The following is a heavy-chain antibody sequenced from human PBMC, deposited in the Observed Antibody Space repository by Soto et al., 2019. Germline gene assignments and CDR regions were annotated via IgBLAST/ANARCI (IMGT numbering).Heavy chain of an antibody. CDR2: ISYDGSNK. CDR1: GFTFSSYS. J-gene: IGHJ4*02. D-gene: IGHD3-9*01. Sequence: GGSLRLSCAASGFTFSSYSMHWVRQAPGKGLEWVAVISYDGSNKYYADSVKGRFTISRDNSKNTLYLQMNSLRAEDTAVYYCARDRGYFDWLLYFDYWGQGTVVTVSS. CDR3: ARDRGYFDWLLYFDY. V-gene: IGHV3-30-3*01.